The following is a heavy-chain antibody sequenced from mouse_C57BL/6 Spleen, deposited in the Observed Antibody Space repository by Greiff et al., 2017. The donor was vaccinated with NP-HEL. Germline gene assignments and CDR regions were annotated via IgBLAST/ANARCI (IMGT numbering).Heavy chain of an antibody. D-gene: IGHD3-2*02. CDR2: IYPGSGST. CDR1: GYTFTGYW. V-gene: IGHV1-55*01. Sequence: QVQLQQPGAELVKPGASVKMSCKASGYTFTGYWITWVKQRPGQGLEWIGDIYPGSGSTNYNEKFKSKATLTVDTSSSTAYMQLSSLTSEDSAVYYCARQTAQATGFAYWGQGTLVTVSA. CDR3: ARQTAQATGFAY. J-gene: IGHJ3*01.